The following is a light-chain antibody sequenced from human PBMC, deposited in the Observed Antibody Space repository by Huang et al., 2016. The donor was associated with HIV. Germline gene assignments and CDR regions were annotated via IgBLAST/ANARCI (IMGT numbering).Light chain of an antibody. J-gene: IGKJ1*01. Sequence: DIQMTQSPASLSASVGDRVTITCRATQSISNYVNWYQQKPGKAPTLLIYGASTLQSGVPSRFSGSGSETDFTLTISSLQPENFTTYYCQQSYNTPPTFGQGTKVEI. CDR1: QSISNY. CDR2: GAS. CDR3: QQSYNTPPT. V-gene: IGKV1-39*01.